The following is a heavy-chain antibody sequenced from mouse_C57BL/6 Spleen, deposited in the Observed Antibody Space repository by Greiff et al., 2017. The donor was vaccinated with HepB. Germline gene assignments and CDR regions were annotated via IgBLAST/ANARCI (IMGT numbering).Heavy chain of an antibody. CDR2: ISDGGSYT. V-gene: IGHV5-4*01. Sequence: EVQLVESGGGLVKPGGSLKLSCAASGFTFSSYAMSWVRQTPEKRLEWVATISDGGSYTYYPDNVKGRFTISRDNAKNNLYLQMSHLKSEDTAMYYCASYGNYDYYAMDYWGQGTSVTVAS. D-gene: IGHD2-1*01. CDR3: ASYGNYDYYAMDY. CDR1: GFTFSSYA. J-gene: IGHJ4*01.